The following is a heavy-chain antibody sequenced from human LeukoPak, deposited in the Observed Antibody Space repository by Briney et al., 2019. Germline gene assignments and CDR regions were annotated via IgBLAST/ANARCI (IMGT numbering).Heavy chain of an antibody. J-gene: IGHJ4*02. CDR3: IGYSSGWYPLGFDY. CDR1: GFTFGDYA. D-gene: IGHD6-19*01. V-gene: IGHV3-49*04. CDR2: IRTKAYGGTT. Sequence: PGGSLRLSCTASGFTFGDYAMSWVRQPPGKGLEWVGFIRTKAYGGTTEYGASVKGRFTISRDDSKSIAYLQMNSLKTEDTAVYYCIGYSSGWYPLGFDYWGQGTLVTVSS.